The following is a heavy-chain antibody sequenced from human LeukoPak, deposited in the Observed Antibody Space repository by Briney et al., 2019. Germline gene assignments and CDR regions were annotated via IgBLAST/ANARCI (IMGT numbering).Heavy chain of an antibody. D-gene: IGHD1-20*01. Sequence: ASVKVSCKASGYTFTNYYMHWVRQAPGQGLEWMGIINPSGGSTSYAQKFQGRVTMTRDMSTSTVYMELSSLRSEDTAVYYCARSITGTAYYFDYWGQGTLVTVSS. CDR3: ARSITGTAYYFDY. V-gene: IGHV1-46*01. CDR2: INPSGGST. J-gene: IGHJ4*02. CDR1: GYTFTNYY.